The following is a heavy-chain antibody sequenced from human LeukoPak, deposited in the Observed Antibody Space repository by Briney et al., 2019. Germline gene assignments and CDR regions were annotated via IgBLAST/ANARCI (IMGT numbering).Heavy chain of an antibody. CDR3: ARGRNRIVLRYFDWFDP. CDR1: GGSFSSYY. CDR2: INHSGST. V-gene: IGHV4-34*01. Sequence: SETLSLTCAVYGGSFSSYYWSWIRQPPGKGLEWIGEINHSGSTNYNPSLKSRVTISVDTSKNQFSLKLSSVTAADTAVYYCARGRNRIVLRYFDWFDPWGQGTLVTVSS. J-gene: IGHJ5*02. D-gene: IGHD3-9*01.